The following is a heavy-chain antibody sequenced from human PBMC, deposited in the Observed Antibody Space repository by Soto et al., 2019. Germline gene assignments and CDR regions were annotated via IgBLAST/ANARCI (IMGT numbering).Heavy chain of an antibody. CDR2: ISGSGGST. V-gene: IGHV3-23*01. CDR3: AKGDFLSGYYDYFDY. CDR1: GFTFSSYA. J-gene: IGHJ4*02. Sequence: EVQLLESGGGLVQPGGSLRLSCAASGFTFSSYAMSWVRQAPGKGLEWVSAISGSGGSTYYADSVKGRFTISRDNSKNTLYLQMNSLRAEDTAVDYCAKGDFLSGYYDYFDYWGQGTLVTVSS. D-gene: IGHD3-3*01.